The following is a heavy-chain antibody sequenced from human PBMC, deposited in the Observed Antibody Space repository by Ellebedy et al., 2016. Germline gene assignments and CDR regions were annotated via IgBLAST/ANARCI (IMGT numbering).Heavy chain of an antibody. J-gene: IGHJ4*02. CDR2: MNPNSGNT. V-gene: IGHV1-8*01. D-gene: IGHD4-17*01. Sequence: ASVKVSXKASGYTFTSYDINWVRQATGQGLEWMGWMNPNSGNTGYAQKFQGRVTMTRNTSISTAYMELSSLRSEDTAVYYCARSTTPNPPFDYWGQGTLVTVSS. CDR1: GYTFTSYD. CDR3: ARSTTPNPPFDY.